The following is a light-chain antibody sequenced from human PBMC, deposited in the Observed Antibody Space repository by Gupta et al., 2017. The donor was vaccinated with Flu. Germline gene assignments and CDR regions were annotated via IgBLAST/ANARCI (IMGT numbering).Light chain of an antibody. CDR2: GAS. V-gene: IGKV3-20*01. J-gene: IGKJ3*01. CDR1: QSVSSSY. Sequence: EIVLTQSPGTLSLSPGERATLSCRASQSVSSSYLAWYQQKPGQAPRLLIYGASSRATGIPDRFSGSGSGTDFTLTISRLDPEDFAVYYCQQYGSSPGTFGHGTKVDIK. CDR3: QQYGSSPGT.